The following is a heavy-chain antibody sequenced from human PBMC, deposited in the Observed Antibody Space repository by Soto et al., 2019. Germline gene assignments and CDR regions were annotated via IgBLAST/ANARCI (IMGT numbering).Heavy chain of an antibody. D-gene: IGHD5-12*01. V-gene: IGHV3-23*01. J-gene: IGHJ4*02. CDR1: GFTFSSYA. CDR3: ARTRGYSDYDLDY. CDR2: ISYSGVST. Sequence: TGGSLILSCAASGFTFSSYAMTWVRPAPGKGLEWVSAISYSGVSTYYADSVKGRFTISRDSSENTLSLQMNSLRVDDTAVYYCARTRGYSDYDLDYWGQGTLVTVS.